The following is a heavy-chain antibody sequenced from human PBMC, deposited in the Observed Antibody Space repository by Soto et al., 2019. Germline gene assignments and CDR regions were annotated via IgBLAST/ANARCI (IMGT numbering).Heavy chain of an antibody. CDR1: GFSLSTSGMC. J-gene: IGHJ6*03. CDR3: ARIRRTIYYGSGSYSYYYYYMDV. D-gene: IGHD3-10*01. Sequence: SGPTLVNPTQTLTLTCTFSGFSLSTSGMCVSWIRQPPGKALEWLARIDWDDDKYYSTSLKTRLTISKDTSKNQVVLTMTNMDPVDTATYYCARIRRTIYYGSGSYSYYYYYMDVWGKGTTVTVSS. CDR2: IDWDDDK. V-gene: IGHV2-70*11.